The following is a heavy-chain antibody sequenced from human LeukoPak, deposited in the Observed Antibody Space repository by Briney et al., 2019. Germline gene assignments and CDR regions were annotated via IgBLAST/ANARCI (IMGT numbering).Heavy chain of an antibody. Sequence: PSETLSLTCAVSGYSISSGYYWGWIRQPPGRGLEWIGSIYHSGSTYYNPSLKSRVTISVDTSKNQFSLKLSSVTAADTAVYYCARVHCINTSCYRAEYFQHWGQGTLVTVSS. J-gene: IGHJ1*01. D-gene: IGHD2-2*01. V-gene: IGHV4-38-2*01. CDR3: ARVHCINTSCYRAEYFQH. CDR2: IYHSGST. CDR1: GYSISSGYY.